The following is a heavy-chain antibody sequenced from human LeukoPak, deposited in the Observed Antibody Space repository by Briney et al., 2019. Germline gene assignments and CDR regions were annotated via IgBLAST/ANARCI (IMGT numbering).Heavy chain of an antibody. V-gene: IGHV4-39*01. CDR1: GGSISSSSSY. J-gene: IGHJ4*02. Sequence: SETLSLTCTVSGGSISSSSSYWGWIRQPPGKGLEWIGSIYYSGSTYYNPSLKSRVTISVDTSKSQFSLKLSSVTAADTAVYYCTRQNSLTGTGFDYWGQGTLVTVSS. CDR2: IYYSGST. CDR3: TRQNSLTGTGFDY. D-gene: IGHD3-9*01.